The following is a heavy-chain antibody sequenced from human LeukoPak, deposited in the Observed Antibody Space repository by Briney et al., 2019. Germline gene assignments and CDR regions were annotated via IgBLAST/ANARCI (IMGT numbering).Heavy chain of an antibody. CDR2: ISGSGGST. CDR1: GFTFSSYA. Sequence: GGSLRLSCAAFGFTFSSYAMSWVRQAPGKGLEWVSAISGSGGSTYYADSVKGRFTISRDNSKNTLYLQMNSLRAEDTAVYYCAKVLSSWCFGHWGQGTLVTVSS. D-gene: IGHD6-13*01. J-gene: IGHJ1*01. CDR3: AKVLSSWCFGH. V-gene: IGHV3-23*01.